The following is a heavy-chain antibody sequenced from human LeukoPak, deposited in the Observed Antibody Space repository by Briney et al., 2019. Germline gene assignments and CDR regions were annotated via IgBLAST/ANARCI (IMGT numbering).Heavy chain of an antibody. CDR1: GYTFTSYG. J-gene: IGHJ5*02. CDR3: ASGNYYDSSDYYYFRT. V-gene: IGHV1-18*01. Sequence: ASVKVSCKASGYTFTSYGISWVRQAPGQGLEWMGWISAYNGNTNYAQKLQGRVTMTRDTSISTAYMELSRLRSDDTAVYYCASGNYYDSSDYYYFRTWGQGTLVTVSS. CDR2: ISAYNGNT. D-gene: IGHD3-22*01.